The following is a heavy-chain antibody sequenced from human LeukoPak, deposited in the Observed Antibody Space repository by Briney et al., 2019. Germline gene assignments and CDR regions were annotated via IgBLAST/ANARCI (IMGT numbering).Heavy chain of an antibody. CDR2: MNPNSGNT. J-gene: IGHJ4*02. Sequence: ASVQVSCKASGYTFTSYVINWVRQATGQGLEWMGWMNPNSGNTGYAQKFQGRVTITRNTSISTAYMELSSLRSEDTAVYYCARVRRRAHYDFWSGYSKIFDYWGQGTLVTVSS. CDR1: GYTFTSYV. V-gene: IGHV1-8*03. D-gene: IGHD3-3*01. CDR3: ARVRRRAHYDFWSGYSKIFDY.